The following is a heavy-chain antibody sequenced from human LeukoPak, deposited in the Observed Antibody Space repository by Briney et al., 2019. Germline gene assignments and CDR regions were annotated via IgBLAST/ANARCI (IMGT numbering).Heavy chain of an antibody. CDR3: ARSYFGSGTFNGFDY. CDR1: GGSISSSSYY. J-gene: IGHJ4*02. Sequence: SETLSLTCTVSGGSISSSSYYWGWIRQPPGKGLEWIGSIYHSGSTYYNPSLKSRVTISVDTSKNQFSLNLNSVSAADTAVYYCARSYFGSGTFNGFDYWGQGTLVTVSS. CDR2: IYHSGST. V-gene: IGHV4-39*07. D-gene: IGHD3-10*01.